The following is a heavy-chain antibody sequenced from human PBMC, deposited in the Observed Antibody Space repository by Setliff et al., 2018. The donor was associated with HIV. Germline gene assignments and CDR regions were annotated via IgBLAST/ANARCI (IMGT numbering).Heavy chain of an antibody. V-gene: IGHV1-69*06. CDR2: IIPIFGTA. J-gene: IGHJ6*03. D-gene: IGHD1-26*01. CDR3: ARGATAHGYYYMDV. Sequence: SVKVSCKASGGGVSNHVISWVRQAPGRGLEWMGGIIPIFGTADYAQKFKGRVTITADKSTTTAYMELSSLRSEDTAVYYCARGATAHGYYYMDVWGKGTTVTVSS. CDR1: GGGVSNHV.